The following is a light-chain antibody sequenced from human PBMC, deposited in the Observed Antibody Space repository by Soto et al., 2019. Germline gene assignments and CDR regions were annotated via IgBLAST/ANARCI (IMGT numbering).Light chain of an antibody. CDR2: AAS. CDR1: QSISSY. Sequence: DIQMTQSPSSLSASVGDRVTITCRASQSISSYLNWYQQKPGKAPKLLIYAASSLQSGVPSRFSGSGSGTDFPLTISSLQPEHFATYYCQQSYSTPPTFGQGTKVEIK. V-gene: IGKV1-39*01. J-gene: IGKJ1*01. CDR3: QQSYSTPPT.